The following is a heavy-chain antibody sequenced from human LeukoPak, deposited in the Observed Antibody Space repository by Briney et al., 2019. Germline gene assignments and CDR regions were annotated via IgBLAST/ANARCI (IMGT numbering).Heavy chain of an antibody. CDR2: ISGSGGST. J-gene: IGHJ4*02. Sequence: GGSLKLSCAASGFTFSSYAMSWVRQAPGKGLEWVSAISGSGGSTYYADSVKGRFTISRDNSKNTLYLQMNSLRAEDTAVYYCAKHSSGWYFFDYWGQGTLVTVSS. CDR1: GFTFSSYA. D-gene: IGHD6-19*01. V-gene: IGHV3-23*01. CDR3: AKHSSGWYFFDY.